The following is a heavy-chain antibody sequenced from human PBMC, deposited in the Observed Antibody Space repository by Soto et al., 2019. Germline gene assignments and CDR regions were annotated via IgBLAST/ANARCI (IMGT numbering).Heavy chain of an antibody. CDR3: VRQGEAVTGVNCFDP. V-gene: IGHV4-39*01. J-gene: IGHJ5*02. Sequence: PSETLSLTSTVSGGSIRSRSHFWAWIRQPPGKGLEWIGSLYYGGTTYYNPSLKSRITISVDSSKNQFFLNLSSLTAADTAVYYCVRQGEAVTGVNCFDPWGQGTLVTVSS. CDR2: LYYGGTT. D-gene: IGHD2-8*01. CDR1: GGSIRSRSHF.